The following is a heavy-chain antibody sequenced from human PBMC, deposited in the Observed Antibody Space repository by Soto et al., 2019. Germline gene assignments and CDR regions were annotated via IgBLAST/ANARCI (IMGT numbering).Heavy chain of an antibody. CDR1: GYTFSSYS. J-gene: IGHJ4*02. CDR3: ARDNGYYDL. V-gene: IGHV1-18*04. CDR2: ISTYSGNT. Sequence: ASVKVSWKTSGYTFSSYSINWVRQAPGQGLEWMAWISTYSGNTHYAESVQGGVTVTLDKSARTAFMEMRGLTSDDTGVYFCARDNGYYDLWGQ.